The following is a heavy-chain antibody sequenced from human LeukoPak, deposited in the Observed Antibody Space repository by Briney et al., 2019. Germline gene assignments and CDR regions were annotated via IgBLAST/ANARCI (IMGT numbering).Heavy chain of an antibody. J-gene: IGHJ4*02. D-gene: IGHD3-10*01. CDR3: ARGVNYYGSGSPSYYFDY. Sequence: SETLSLTCAVSGGSISSSNWWSWVRQPPGKGLEWIGEIYHSGSTNYNLSLKSRVTISVDKSKNQSSLKLSSVTAADTAVYYCARGVNYYGSGSPSYYFDYWGQGTLVTVSS. CDR2: IYHSGST. CDR1: GGSISSSNW. V-gene: IGHV4-4*02.